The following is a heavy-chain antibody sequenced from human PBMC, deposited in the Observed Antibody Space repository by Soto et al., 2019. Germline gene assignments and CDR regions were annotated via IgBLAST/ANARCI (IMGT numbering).Heavy chain of an antibody. CDR2: IYYSGST. CDR3: ARHKSHRRGPPAY. Sequence: SETLSLSCTVSGGSISSSSYYWGWIRQPPGKGLEWIGSIYYSGSTYYNPSLKSRVTISVDTSKNQFSLKLSSVTAADTAVYYVARHKSHRRGPPAYSGQGTLDPVSS. V-gene: IGHV4-39*01. D-gene: IGHD2-15*01. CDR1: GGSISSSSYY. J-gene: IGHJ4*02.